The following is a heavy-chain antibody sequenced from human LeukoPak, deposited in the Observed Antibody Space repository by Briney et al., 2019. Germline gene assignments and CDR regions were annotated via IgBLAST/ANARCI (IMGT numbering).Heavy chain of an antibody. Sequence: GGSLRLSCAASGFTFSSYWMSWVRQAPGKGLQWVSVISGGGDLSDYADSVKGRFTISRDNSGGTLYLQMNSLRAEDSALYYCARCTSSCYRGRFDSWGQGTLVTVSS. D-gene: IGHD3-22*01. J-gene: IGHJ5*01. CDR2: ISGGGDLS. V-gene: IGHV3-23*01. CDR1: GFTFSSYW. CDR3: ARCTSSCYRGRFDS.